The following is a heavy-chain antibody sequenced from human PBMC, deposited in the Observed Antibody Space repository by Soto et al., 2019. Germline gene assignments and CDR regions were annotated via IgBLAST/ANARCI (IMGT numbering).Heavy chain of an antibody. V-gene: IGHV3-23*01. CDR3: AGEVPYSP. CDR1: GFTFSNYA. CDR2: ISDTGGST. J-gene: IGHJ5*02. Sequence: GGSLRLSCAASGFTFSNYAMSWVRQAPGKGLEWVSSISDTGGSTYYTDSVKGRFTISRDNFKNTLSLQMNSLRAEDTAIYYCAGEVPYSPWGQGTLVTVSS. D-gene: IGHD1-26*01.